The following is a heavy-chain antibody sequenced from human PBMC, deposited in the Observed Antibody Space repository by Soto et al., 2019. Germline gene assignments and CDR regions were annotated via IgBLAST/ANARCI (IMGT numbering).Heavy chain of an antibody. Sequence: GGSLTPSGAASGFTFSDYYMSWIRQAPAKGLEWVSYISSSSSYTNYEAPVKGRFTISRDNAKTSLYPQMNSLRAEDTAVYYYARDEGSPLLPLQLDVGYFDYWGQGTLVTVSS. CDR2: ISSSSSYT. CDR1: GFTFSDYY. V-gene: IGHV3-11*06. CDR3: ARDEGSPLLPLQLDVGYFDY. J-gene: IGHJ4*02. D-gene: IGHD6-13*01.